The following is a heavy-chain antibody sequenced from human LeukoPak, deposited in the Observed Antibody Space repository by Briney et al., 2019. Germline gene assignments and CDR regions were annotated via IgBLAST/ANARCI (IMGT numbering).Heavy chain of an antibody. D-gene: IGHD4-17*01. J-gene: IGHJ3*02. CDR2: IKQDGSEK. CDR1: GFTFSSYW. CDR3: AKDLIYGDYEAYAFDI. Sequence: GGSLRLSCAASGFTFSSYWMSWVRQAPGKGLEWVANIKQDGSEKYYADSVKGRFTISRDNAKNSLYLQMNSLRAEDTAVYYCAKDLIYGDYEAYAFDIWGQGTMVTVSS. V-gene: IGHV3-7*01.